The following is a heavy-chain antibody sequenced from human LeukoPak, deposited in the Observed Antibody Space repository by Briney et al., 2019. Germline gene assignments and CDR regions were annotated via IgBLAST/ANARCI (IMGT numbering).Heavy chain of an antibody. J-gene: IGHJ6*02. CDR2: ISGSGGST. V-gene: IGHV3-23*01. CDR1: GFTFSSYA. D-gene: IGHD2-21*01. CDR3: ARHGDLYYYYYGMDV. Sequence: GGSLRLSCAASGFTFSSYAMSWVRQAPGKGLEWVSAISGSGGSTYYADSVKGRFTISRDNSKNTLYLQMNSLKASDTAMYYCARHGDLYYYYYGMDVWGQGTTVTVSS.